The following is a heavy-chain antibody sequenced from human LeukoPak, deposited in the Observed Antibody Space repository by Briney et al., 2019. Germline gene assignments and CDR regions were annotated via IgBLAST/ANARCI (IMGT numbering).Heavy chain of an antibody. CDR2: IKSKADGATA. V-gene: IGHV3-15*01. Sequence: GGSLRLSCAASGFTFSNAWMSWGRQAPWKGLEWIGRIKSKADGATADYAAPVKGRFTISRDDSKNTLYLQMNSLKTEDTAIYYCTTISSGRALGYWGQGTLVTVSS. J-gene: IGHJ4*02. CDR3: TTISSGRALGY. CDR1: GFTFSNAW. D-gene: IGHD1-26*01.